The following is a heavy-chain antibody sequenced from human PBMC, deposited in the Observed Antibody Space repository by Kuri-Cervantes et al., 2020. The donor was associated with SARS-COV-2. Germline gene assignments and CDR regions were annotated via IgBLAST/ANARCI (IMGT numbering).Heavy chain of an antibody. V-gene: IGHV3-53*01. Sequence: GESLKISCAASGFTVSSNCMSWVRQAPGKGLEWVSVIYSGGSTYYADSVKGRFTISRDNSKNTLYLQMNGLRAEDTAVYYCARDRSNYKGNNWFDPWGQGTLVTDSS. D-gene: IGHD4-11*01. J-gene: IGHJ5*02. CDR1: GFTVSSNC. CDR2: IYSGGST. CDR3: ARDRSNYKGNNWFDP.